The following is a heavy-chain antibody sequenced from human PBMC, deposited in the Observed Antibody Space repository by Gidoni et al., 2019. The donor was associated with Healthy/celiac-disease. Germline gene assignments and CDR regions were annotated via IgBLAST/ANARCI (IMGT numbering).Heavy chain of an antibody. Sequence: QITLKESGPTLVTTTQTLKLNGHLAGFSLSTSGVGVGWIRQPPGKALEWLALIYWNDDKRYCPSLKSRLTITKDTTKNQVVLTMTNMVPVDTATYYCALGALSGWYAGWFDYWGQGTLVTVSS. D-gene: IGHD6-19*01. V-gene: IGHV2-5*01. CDR2: IYWNDDK. CDR3: ALGALSGWYAGWFDY. J-gene: IGHJ4*02. CDR1: GFSLSTSGVG.